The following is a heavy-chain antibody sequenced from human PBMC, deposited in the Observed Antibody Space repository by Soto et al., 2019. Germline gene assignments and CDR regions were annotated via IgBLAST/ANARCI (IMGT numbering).Heavy chain of an antibody. Sequence: QVQLVESGGGVVQPGRSLRLSCAASGFTFGRYAMHRFRQPPGTGLGGVAVISYDGSNKYYADSVKGRFTISRDNSKNTLYLQMNSLRAEDTAVYYCAKGPLTISTTLWFDYWGQGTLVTVSS. D-gene: IGHD2-2*01. J-gene: IGHJ4*02. CDR3: AKGPLTISTTLWFDY. CDR1: GFTFGRYA. CDR2: ISYDGSNK. V-gene: IGHV3-30-3*01.